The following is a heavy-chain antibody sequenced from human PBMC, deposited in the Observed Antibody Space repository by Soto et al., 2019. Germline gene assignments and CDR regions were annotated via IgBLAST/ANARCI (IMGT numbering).Heavy chain of an antibody. D-gene: IGHD6-13*01. J-gene: IGHJ6*02. CDR3: ARGEESSSSWYWGHYYYGMDV. CDR1: GYTFTGYY. CDR2: INPNSGGT. V-gene: IGHV1-2*04. Sequence: ASVKVSCKASGYTFTGYYMHWVRQAPGQGLEWMGWINPNSGGTNYAQKFQGWVTMTRDTSISTAYMELSRLRSDDTAVYYCARGEESSSSWYWGHYYYGMDVWGQGTTVTVSS.